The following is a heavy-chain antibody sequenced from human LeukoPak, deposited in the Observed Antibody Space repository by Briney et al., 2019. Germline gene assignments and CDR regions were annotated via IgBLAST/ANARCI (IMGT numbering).Heavy chain of an antibody. D-gene: IGHD4/OR15-4a*01. V-gene: IGHV4-59*01. J-gene: IGHJ5*02. CDR1: GDSITGYS. CDR3: VRGPYGASISNWFDP. CDR2: IYYNGDT. Sequence: SETLSLTCSVSGDSITGYSWSWIRQTPGKGLEWIGYIYYNGDTHYNPSLNSRLSMSVDTPNKQFSLNLRSVTAADTAVYYCVRGPYGASISNWFDPWGQGLLVTVSS.